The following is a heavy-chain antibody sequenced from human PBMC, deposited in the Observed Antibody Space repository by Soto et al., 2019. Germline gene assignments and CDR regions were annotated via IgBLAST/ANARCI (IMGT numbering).Heavy chain of an antibody. J-gene: IGHJ5*02. CDR1: GGSVSSSDYY. V-gene: IGHV4-31*02. D-gene: IGHD6-19*01. CDR3: AREVSPTRRGWYTVLVRWFDP. CDR2: IYYSGSA. Sequence: PSETLSLTCTVSGGSVSSSDYYWSWIRQHPGKGLEWIGYIYYSGSAYYNPSLKSRVTISVDTSKNQFSLKLTSVTAADTAVYYCAREVSPTRRGWYTVLVRWFDPWGQGTLVTVSS.